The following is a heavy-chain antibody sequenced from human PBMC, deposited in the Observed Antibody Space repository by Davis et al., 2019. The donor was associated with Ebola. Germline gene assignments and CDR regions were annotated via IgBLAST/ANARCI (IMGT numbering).Heavy chain of an antibody. CDR1: GFTFSGSA. CDR2: IRSKANSYAT. CDR3: TRLGVDYYYGMDV. V-gene: IGHV3-73*01. Sequence: GESLKISCAASGFTFSGSAMHWVRQASGKGLEWVGRIRSKANSYATAYAASVKGRFTISRDDSKNTAYLQMNSLKTEDTAVYYCTRLGVDYYYGMDVWGQGTTVTVSS. J-gene: IGHJ6*02. D-gene: IGHD2-15*01.